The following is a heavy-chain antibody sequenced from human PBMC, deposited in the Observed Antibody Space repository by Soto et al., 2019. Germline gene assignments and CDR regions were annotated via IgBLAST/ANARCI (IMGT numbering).Heavy chain of an antibody. CDR2: INSSSSYT. Sequence: QVQLVESGGGLVKPGGSLRLSCAASGFTFSDYYMSWIRQAPGKGLEWVSYINSSSSYTNYADSVKGRFTITRDNAKNSLYLQMNSLRAEDTAVYYCARTIDAGGGRRYFDLWGRGTLVTVSS. V-gene: IGHV3-11*05. J-gene: IGHJ2*01. CDR3: ARTIDAGGGRRYFDL. D-gene: IGHD2-15*01. CDR1: GFTFSDYY.